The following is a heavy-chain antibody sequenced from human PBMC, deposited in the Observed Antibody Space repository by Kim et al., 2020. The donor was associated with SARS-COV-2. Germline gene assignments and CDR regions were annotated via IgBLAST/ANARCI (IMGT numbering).Heavy chain of an antibody. CDR1: GDSVSSNNAA. J-gene: IGHJ4*02. V-gene: IGHV6-1*01. Sequence: SQTLSLTCAISGDSVSSNNAAWNWIRQSPSRGLEWLGRTFYRSNWQNEYAMSVRSRITISSYTSKNQFSLQLHSVTPEDAALYYCAREGTRGSTWYNSFDQGGQGTLVTVSS. CDR3: AREGTRGSTWYNSFDQ. CDR2: TFYRSNWQN. D-gene: IGHD6-13*01.